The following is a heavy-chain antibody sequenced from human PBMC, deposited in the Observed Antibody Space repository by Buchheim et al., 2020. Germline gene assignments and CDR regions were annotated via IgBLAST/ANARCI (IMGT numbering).Heavy chain of an antibody. D-gene: IGHD1-1*01. CDR1: GFTFSSYG. CDR2: ISYDGSNK. CDR3: AKATGTMVNWFDP. V-gene: IGHV3-30*18. Sequence: QVQLVESGGGVVQPGRSLRLSCAASGFTFSSYGMHWVRQAPVKGLEWVAVISYDGSNKYYADSVKGRFTISRDNSKNTLYLQMNSLRAEDTAVYYCAKATGTMVNWFDPWGQGTL. J-gene: IGHJ5*02.